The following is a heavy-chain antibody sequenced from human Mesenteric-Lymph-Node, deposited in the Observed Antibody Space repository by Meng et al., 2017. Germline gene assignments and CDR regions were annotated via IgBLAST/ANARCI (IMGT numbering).Heavy chain of an antibody. CDR1: GGSFSGYY. CDR3: ARGFLSFVRVFDY. J-gene: IGHJ4*02. CDR2: INHSGST. D-gene: IGHD2/OR15-2a*01. V-gene: IGHV4-34*01. Sequence: HVELQPWGAGLLKPSETLSLTCAVYGGSFSGYYWSWIRQPPGKGLEWIGEINHSGSTNYNPSLKSRVTISVDTSKNQFSLKLSSVTAADTAVYYCARGFLSFVRVFDYWGQGTLVTVSS.